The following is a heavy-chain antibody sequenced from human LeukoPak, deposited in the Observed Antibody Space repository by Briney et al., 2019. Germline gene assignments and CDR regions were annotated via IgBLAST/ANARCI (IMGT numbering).Heavy chain of an antibody. CDR1: GFTFSSYA. CDR3: TSLVVTDNWAFDV. Sequence: GGSLRLSCAASGFTFSSYAMHWVRQAPGKGLEWVAVISYDGSNKYYADSVKGRFIISRDNAKNTLYLQMNSLRVEDTAVYFCTSLVVTDNWAFDVWGQGTTVTVSS. CDR2: ISYDGSNK. J-gene: IGHJ3*01. V-gene: IGHV3-30-3*01. D-gene: IGHD2-21*02.